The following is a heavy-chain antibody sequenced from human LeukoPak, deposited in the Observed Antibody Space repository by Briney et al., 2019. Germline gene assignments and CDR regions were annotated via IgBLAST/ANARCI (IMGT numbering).Heavy chain of an antibody. CDR3: ARATPGYYDSSGYYRYFDY. J-gene: IGHJ4*02. Sequence: ASVTVSCTASGYTFTSYGISWVRQAPGQGLEWMGWISAYNGNTNYAQKLQGRVTITADESTSTAYMELSSLRSEDTAVYYCARATPGYYDSSGYYRYFDYWGQGTLVTVSS. D-gene: IGHD3-22*01. CDR2: ISAYNGNT. CDR1: GYTFTSYG. V-gene: IGHV1-18*01.